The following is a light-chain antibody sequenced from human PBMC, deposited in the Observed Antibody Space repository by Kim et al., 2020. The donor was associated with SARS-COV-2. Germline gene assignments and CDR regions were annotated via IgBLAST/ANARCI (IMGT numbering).Light chain of an antibody. CDR2: SNN. CDR1: SSNIGSNP. J-gene: IGLJ2*01. CDR3: AAWDDSLNGPV. V-gene: IGLV1-44*01. Sequence: QSVLTQPPSASGTPGQRVTISCSGSSSNIGSNPVNWYQQLPGTAPKLLIYSNNQRPSGVPDRFSGSKSGTSASLAISGLQSEAEADYYCAAWDDSLNGPVFGGGTQLTVL.